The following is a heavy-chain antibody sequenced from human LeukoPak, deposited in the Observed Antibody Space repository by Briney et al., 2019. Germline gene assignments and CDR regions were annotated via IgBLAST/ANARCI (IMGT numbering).Heavy chain of an antibody. CDR3: ARQVHYYDSSGYPYYFDY. V-gene: IGHV3-53*01. CDR2: IYSGGST. J-gene: IGHJ4*02. Sequence: PGGSLRLSCAASGFTVSSNYMSWVRQAPGKGLEWVSVIYSGGSTYYAGSVKGRFTISRDNSKNTLYLQMNSLRAEDTAVYYCARQVHYYDSSGYPYYFDYWGQGTLVTVSS. CDR1: GFTVSSNY. D-gene: IGHD3-22*01.